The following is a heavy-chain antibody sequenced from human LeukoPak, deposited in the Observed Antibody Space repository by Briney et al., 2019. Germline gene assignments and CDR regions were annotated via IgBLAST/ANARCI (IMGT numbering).Heavy chain of an antibody. D-gene: IGHD3-22*01. CDR1: GYTFTSYA. Sequence: ASVKVSCTASGYTFTSYAMHWVRQAPGQRLEWMGWINAGNGNTKYSQKFQGRVTITRDTSASTAYMELSSLRSEDTAVYYCAREAYYYDSSGYYYRASENYYYYGMDVWGQGTTVTVSS. CDR3: AREAYYYDSSGYYYRASENYYYYGMDV. J-gene: IGHJ6*02. CDR2: INAGNGNT. V-gene: IGHV1-3*01.